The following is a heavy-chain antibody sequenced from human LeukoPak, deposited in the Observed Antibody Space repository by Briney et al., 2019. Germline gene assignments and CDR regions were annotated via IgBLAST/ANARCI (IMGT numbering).Heavy chain of an antibody. Sequence: GASVKVSCKASGGTFSSYAISWVRQAPGQGLEWMGRIIPIFGTANYAQKFQGRVTITTDESTSTAYMELSSLRSEDPAVYYCARAYSGSYDLDAFDIWGQGTMVTVSS. V-gene: IGHV1-69*05. J-gene: IGHJ3*02. CDR3: ARAYSGSYDLDAFDI. CDR1: GGTFSSYA. CDR2: IIPIFGTA. D-gene: IGHD1-26*01.